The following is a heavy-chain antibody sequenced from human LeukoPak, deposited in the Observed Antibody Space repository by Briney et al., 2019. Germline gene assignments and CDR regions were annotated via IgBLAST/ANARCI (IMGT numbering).Heavy chain of an antibody. Sequence: GGSLRLSCAASGFTFSSYSMNWVRQAPGKGLEWVSYISPSSSAIYYADSVKGRFTISRDNAKNSLFLQMNSLRDEDTAVYYCARDMYYGDYEIDYWGQGTLVTVSS. CDR2: ISPSSSAI. CDR1: GFTFSSYS. V-gene: IGHV3-48*02. J-gene: IGHJ4*02. D-gene: IGHD4-17*01. CDR3: ARDMYYGDYEIDY.